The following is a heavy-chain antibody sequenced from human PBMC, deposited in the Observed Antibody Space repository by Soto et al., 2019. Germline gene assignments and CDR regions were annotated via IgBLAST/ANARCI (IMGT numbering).Heavy chain of an antibody. CDR1: GGSFSGYY. V-gene: IGHV4-34*01. CDR3: ARGIPMILVVQSDAPDRDYFDS. Sequence: QVQLQQWGAGLLKPSETLSLTCAVYGGSFSGYYWTWIRQPPGKGLEWIGEINHGGSTNYNPSLKSRVTIPVDTSKNQFSLKLRSVTAADTAVYYCARGIPMILVVQSDAPDRDYFDSWGQGTLVTVSS. D-gene: IGHD3-22*01. J-gene: IGHJ4*02. CDR2: INHGGST.